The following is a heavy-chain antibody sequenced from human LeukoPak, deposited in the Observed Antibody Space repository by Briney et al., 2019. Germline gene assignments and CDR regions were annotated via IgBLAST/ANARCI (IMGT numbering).Heavy chain of an antibody. D-gene: IGHD3-10*01. CDR3: ARSNDYYGFMDV. CDR1: GYTFTGYY. V-gene: IGHV1-2*02. J-gene: IGHJ6*03. CDR2: INPNSGGT. Sequence: ASVKVSCKASGYTFTGYYMHWVRQAPGQGLEWMGWINPNSGGTNYAQKFQGRVTMTRDTSISTAYMELSRLRSDDTAVYYCARSNDYYGFMDVWGKGTTVTVSS.